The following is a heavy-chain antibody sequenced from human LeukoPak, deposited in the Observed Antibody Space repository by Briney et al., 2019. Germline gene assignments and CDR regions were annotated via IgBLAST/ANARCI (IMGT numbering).Heavy chain of an antibody. CDR3: ARDDYSNYVGILGY. D-gene: IGHD4-11*01. Sequence: PGGSLRLSCAASGFTFSSYWMSWVRQAPGKGLEWVANIKQDGSEKYYVDSVKGRFTISRDNAKNSLYLQMNSLRAEDTAVYYCARDDYSNYVGILGYWGQGTLVTVSS. V-gene: IGHV3-7*01. CDR2: IKQDGSEK. J-gene: IGHJ4*02. CDR1: GFTFSSYW.